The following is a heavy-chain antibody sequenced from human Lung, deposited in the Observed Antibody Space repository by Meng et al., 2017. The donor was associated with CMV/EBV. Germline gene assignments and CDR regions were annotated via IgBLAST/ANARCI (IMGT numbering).Heavy chain of an antibody. CDR1: GFTFSSFW. CDR2: IKQDESEI. D-gene: IGHD1-1*01. CDR3: ARSMLEVNRYYYGMDV. J-gene: IGHJ6*01. Sequence: GEXXKISCAASGFTFSSFWMAWVRQAPGKGLEWVGNIKQDESEIQYVGSVKGRFTITRDNAKNSLFLQMNSLRAEDTAVYYCARSMLEVNRYYYGMDVWGEGNXVNGAS. V-gene: IGHV3-7*01.